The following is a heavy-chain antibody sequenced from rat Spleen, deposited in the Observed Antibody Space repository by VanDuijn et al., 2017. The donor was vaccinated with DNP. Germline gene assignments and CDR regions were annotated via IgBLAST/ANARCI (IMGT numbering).Heavy chain of an antibody. V-gene: IGHV5-7*01. CDR1: GFTFSDYN. Sequence: EVQLVESGGGLVQPGRSLKLSCAASGFTFSDYNMAWVRQAPKKGLEWVATISYDGSSTYYRDSVKGRFTISRDNAKSTLYLQMDSLRSEGTATYYCTKAGGYSPWYFDYWGQGVMVTVSS. J-gene: IGHJ2*01. CDR3: TKAGGYSPWYFDY. CDR2: ISYDGSST. D-gene: IGHD1-11*01.